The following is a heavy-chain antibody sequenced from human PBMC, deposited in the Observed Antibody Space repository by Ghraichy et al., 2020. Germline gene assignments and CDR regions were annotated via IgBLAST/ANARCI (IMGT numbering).Heavy chain of an antibody. J-gene: IGHJ6*02. CDR2: IKQDGSEK. CDR1: GFTFSSYW. V-gene: IGHV3-7*03. Sequence: GGSLRLSCAASGFTFSSYWMSWVRQAPGKGLEWVANIKQDGSEKYYVDSVKGRFTISRDNAKNSLYLQMNSLRAEDTAVYYCARDFRDIPRGMDVWGQGTTVTVSS. D-gene: IGHD3-9*01. CDR3: ARDFRDIPRGMDV.